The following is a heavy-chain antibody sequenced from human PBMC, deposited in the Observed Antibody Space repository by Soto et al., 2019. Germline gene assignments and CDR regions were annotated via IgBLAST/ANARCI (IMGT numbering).Heavy chain of an antibody. V-gene: IGHV3-30-3*02. CDR3: AKIRNYGSGSYGCMDY. Sequence: QVQLVESGGGVVQPGRSLRLSCAASGFTFSSYAMHWVRQAPGKGLEWVAVISYDGSNKYYADSVKGRFTISRDNSKNTLYRQMNSLRAEDTAVYYCAKIRNYGSGSYGCMDYWCQGTLVTVSS. CDR2: ISYDGSNK. D-gene: IGHD3-10*01. J-gene: IGHJ4*02. CDR1: GFTFSSYA.